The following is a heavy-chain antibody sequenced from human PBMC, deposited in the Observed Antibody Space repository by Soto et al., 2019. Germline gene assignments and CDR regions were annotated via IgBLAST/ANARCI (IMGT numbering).Heavy chain of an antibody. V-gene: IGHV1-46*01. CDR1: GYTFTSYY. CDR2: INPLSGST. D-gene: IGHD6-19*01. Sequence: ASVKVSCKASGYTFTSYYIHWVRQAPGQGLEWMGIINPLSGSTAYAQKFQGRVTLTRDTSTNTVSMELSSLRSEDTAVYYCARGTWDSSGWYTFPFDYWGQGTVVTVSS. CDR3: ARGTWDSSGWYTFPFDY. J-gene: IGHJ4*02.